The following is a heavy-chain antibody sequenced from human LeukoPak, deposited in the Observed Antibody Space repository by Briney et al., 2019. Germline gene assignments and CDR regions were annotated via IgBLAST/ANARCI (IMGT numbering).Heavy chain of an antibody. CDR3: ARDLGGYSYGSHFDY. V-gene: IGHV3-21*01. CDR2: ITTSSSYI. CDR1: GGSISTSSYY. Sequence: PSETLSLTCTVSGGSISTSSYYWGWVRQAPGKGLEWVSSITTSSSYIYYADSVKGRFTISRDNARNSLYLHMNSLRAEDTAVYYCARDLGGYSYGSHFDYWGQGTLVTVSS. D-gene: IGHD5-18*01. J-gene: IGHJ4*02.